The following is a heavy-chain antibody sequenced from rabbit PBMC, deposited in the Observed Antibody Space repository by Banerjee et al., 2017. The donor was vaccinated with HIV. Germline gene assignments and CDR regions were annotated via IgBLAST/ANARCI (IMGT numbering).Heavy chain of an antibody. Sequence: QEQLVESGGGLVQPEGSLTLTCKASGFSFSDRDVMCWVRQAPGKGLEWIACINASTGKPVYATWASGRFTISRTSSTMVTLRMTSLTAADRATYFCARDLVGVIGWNFYLWGPGTLVTVS. CDR2: INASTGKP. J-gene: IGHJ4*01. CDR3: ARDLVGVIGWNFYL. V-gene: IGHV1S45*01. D-gene: IGHD1-1*01. CDR1: GFSFSDRDV.